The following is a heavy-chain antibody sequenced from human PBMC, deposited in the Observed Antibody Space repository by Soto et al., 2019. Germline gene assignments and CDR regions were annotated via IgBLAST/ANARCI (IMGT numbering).Heavy chain of an antibody. Sequence: PWEALKISCKGSGYSFTSYWIGWVRQMPGKGLEWMGIIYPGYSDTRYSPSFQGQVTISADKSISTAYLPWSSLNASHAAMYYCARTSAAGKYYYGMDVWGKGNTVTVSS. D-gene: IGHD6-13*01. J-gene: IGHJ6*04. V-gene: IGHV5-51*01. CDR2: IYPGYSDT. CDR1: GYSFTSYW. CDR3: ARTSAAGKYYYGMDV.